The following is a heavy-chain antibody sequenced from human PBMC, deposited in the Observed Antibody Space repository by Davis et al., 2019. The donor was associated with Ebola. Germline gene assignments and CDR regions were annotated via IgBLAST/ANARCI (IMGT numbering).Heavy chain of an antibody. CDR2: IHSGGAT. Sequence: GGSLRLSCAASGFTFDDYAMTWVRQAPGKGLEWVSVIHSGGATYYADSVQGRFTISRNNRKNTLYLQMNSLRAEDTAVYYCAREAYYYHGMDVWGQGTTVTV. J-gene: IGHJ6*02. V-gene: IGHV3-53*04. CDR1: GFTFDDYA. CDR3: AREAYYYHGMDV.